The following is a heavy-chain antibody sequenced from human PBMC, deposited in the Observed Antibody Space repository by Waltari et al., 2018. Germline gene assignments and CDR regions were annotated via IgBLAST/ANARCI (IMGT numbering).Heavy chain of an antibody. Sequence: QVQLQQWGAGLLEPSETLSLTCAISNGPFNGSYWSWIRQPPGKGLEWIGEVDHSGSANYSPSLKSRATISFNTSQKQFSLTLTTVTAADTAEYYCARDARDWESITNSYFDSWGQGTLVAVSS. J-gene: IGHJ4*02. CDR1: NGPFNGSY. V-gene: IGHV4-34*01. CDR2: VDHSGSA. CDR3: ARDARDWESITNSYFDS. D-gene: IGHD2-21*01.